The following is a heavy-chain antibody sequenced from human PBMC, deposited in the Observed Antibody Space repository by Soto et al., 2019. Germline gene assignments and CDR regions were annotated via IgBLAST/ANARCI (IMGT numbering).Heavy chain of an antibody. CDR2: INPSDGST. CDR3: ARDLYDYIWGSYRYTLGAFDI. CDR1: GYTFTSYY. D-gene: IGHD3-16*02. J-gene: IGHJ3*02. Sequence: ASVKVSCKASGYTFTSYYMHWVRQAPGQGLEWMGRINPSDGSTSYAQKFQGRVTMTRDTSTSTVYMELSSLRSEDTAVYYCARDLYDYIWGSYRYTLGAFDIWGQGTMVTVSS. V-gene: IGHV1-46*01.